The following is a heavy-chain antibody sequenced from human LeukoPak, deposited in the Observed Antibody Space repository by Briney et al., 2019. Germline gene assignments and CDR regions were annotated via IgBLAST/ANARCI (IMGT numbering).Heavy chain of an antibody. V-gene: IGHV3-33*06. Sequence: GGSLRLSCAASGFIFSNYGMHWVRQAPGKGLEWVAVIWYDGSNKYYADSVKGRFTISRDNSKNTLYLQMSSLRAEDTAVYYCAKDFQGGAYFGYWGQGTLVTVSS. CDR3: AKDFQGGAYFGY. D-gene: IGHD3-16*01. CDR2: IWYDGSNK. J-gene: IGHJ4*02. CDR1: GFIFSNYG.